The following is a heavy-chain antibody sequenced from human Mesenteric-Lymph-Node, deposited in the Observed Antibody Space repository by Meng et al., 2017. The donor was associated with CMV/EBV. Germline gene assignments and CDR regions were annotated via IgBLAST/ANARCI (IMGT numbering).Heavy chain of an antibody. J-gene: IGHJ6*02. V-gene: IGHV3-30*19. D-gene: IGHD6-19*01. Sequence: GESLKISCAASGFTFSSYGMHWVRQAPGKGLEWVAVISFDGSNKFCADSLKGRFTISRDNSKNALYLQMNSLRTEDTAVYYCARGGDQVAVAGTDYNYGMDVWGQGTTVTVSS. CDR3: ARGGDQVAVAGTDYNYGMDV. CDR1: GFTFSSYG. CDR2: ISFDGSNK.